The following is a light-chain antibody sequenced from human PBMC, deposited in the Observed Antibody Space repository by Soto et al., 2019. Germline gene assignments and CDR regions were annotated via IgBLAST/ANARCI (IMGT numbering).Light chain of an antibody. CDR2: GAS. J-gene: IGKJ1*01. Sequence: ELGLTQSPGTLSLSPGERATRSCSARQSVSRSSLAWSQQKPGQAPRHLIHGASSRATGVPDRFTGSGSGTDFTLTISRLEPEDFVVYYCQQFGSTSWTFGQGTKVEIK. V-gene: IGKV3-20*01. CDR1: QSVSRSS. CDR3: QQFGSTSWT.